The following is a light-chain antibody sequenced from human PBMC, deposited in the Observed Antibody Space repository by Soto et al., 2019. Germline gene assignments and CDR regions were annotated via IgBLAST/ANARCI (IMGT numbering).Light chain of an antibody. V-gene: IGLV2-14*03. CDR2: DVS. Sequence: QSVLTQPASVSGSPGQSITISCTGTSSDVGGYNYVSWYQHHPGKAPKLMIYDVSNRPSGVSNRFSGSKSGNTASLTISGLRAEDEAHYYCCSYSRISPHVFGTGSMVTV. CDR3: CSYSRISPHV. CDR1: SSDVGGYNY. J-gene: IGLJ1*01.